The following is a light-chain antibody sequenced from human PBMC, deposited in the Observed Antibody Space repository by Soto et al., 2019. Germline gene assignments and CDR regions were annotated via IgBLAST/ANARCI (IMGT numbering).Light chain of an antibody. CDR3: LQDYNYPNT. J-gene: IGKJ2*01. Sequence: AIQMTQSPSSLSASVGDRVTITCRASQGIRNDLGWYQQKPGKAPKLLIYASYRLQSGVPSRFSGSGSGTDFTLTISSLQPEDCATYYCLQDYNYPNTFGQGTKLEIK. CDR1: QGIRND. V-gene: IGKV1-6*01. CDR2: ASY.